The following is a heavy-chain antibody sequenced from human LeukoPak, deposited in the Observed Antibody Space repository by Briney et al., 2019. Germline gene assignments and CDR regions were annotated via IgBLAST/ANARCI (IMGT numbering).Heavy chain of an antibody. Sequence: PGGSLRLSRAASGLTVSSNYMSWGRQAPGEGLEWVLVLYSVGSTDYADSVKGRFTISGDISQNTLFLQMNSLRPEDTAIYHCARGLVEGSGSWYFDYWGQGTVVTVSS. CDR1: GLTVSSNY. D-gene: IGHD2-15*01. V-gene: IGHV3-66*01. CDR3: ARGLVEGSGSWYFDY. J-gene: IGHJ4*02. CDR2: LYSVGST.